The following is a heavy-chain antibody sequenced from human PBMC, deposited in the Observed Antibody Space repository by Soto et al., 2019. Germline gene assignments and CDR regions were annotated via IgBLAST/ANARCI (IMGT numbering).Heavy chain of an antibody. CDR2: INSDGSST. Sequence: GESLKISCAASGFTFSSYWMHWVRQAPGKGLVWVSRINSDGSSTSYADSVKGRLTISRDNAKNTLYLQMNSLRAEDTAVYYCARVQAYGDYLYYYYMDVWGKGTTVTVSS. CDR3: ARVQAYGDYLYYYYMDV. J-gene: IGHJ6*03. CDR1: GFTFSSYW. D-gene: IGHD4-17*01. V-gene: IGHV3-74*01.